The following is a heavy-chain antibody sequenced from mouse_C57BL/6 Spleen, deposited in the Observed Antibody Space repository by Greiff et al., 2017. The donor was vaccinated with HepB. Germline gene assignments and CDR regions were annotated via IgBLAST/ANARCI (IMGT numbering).Heavy chain of an antibody. J-gene: IGHJ1*03. D-gene: IGHD4-1*01. CDR1: GFTFSDYY. V-gene: IGHV5-12*01. CDR2: ISNGGGST. Sequence: EVQLVESGGGLVQPGGSLKLSCAASGFTFSDYYMYWVRQTPEKRLEWVAYISNGGGSTYYPDTVKGRFTIARDNAKNTLYLQMSRLKSEDTAMYYCARVELGPWYFDVWGTGTTVTVSS. CDR3: ARVELGPWYFDV.